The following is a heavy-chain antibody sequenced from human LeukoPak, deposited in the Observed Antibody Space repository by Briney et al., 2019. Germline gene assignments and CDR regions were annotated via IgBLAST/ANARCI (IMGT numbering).Heavy chain of an antibody. CDR1: GYTFTSYG. D-gene: IGHD3-10*01. V-gene: IGHV1-18*01. Sequence: GASVKVSCKASGYTFTSYGISWVRQAPGQGLEWMGWISAYNGNTNYAQKLQGRVTMTTDTSTSTAYMELRSLRSDDTAVYYCARVVASGGNLLWFGDDPYYYYMDVWGKGTTVTISS. CDR2: ISAYNGNT. CDR3: ARVVASGGNLLWFGDDPYYYYMDV. J-gene: IGHJ6*03.